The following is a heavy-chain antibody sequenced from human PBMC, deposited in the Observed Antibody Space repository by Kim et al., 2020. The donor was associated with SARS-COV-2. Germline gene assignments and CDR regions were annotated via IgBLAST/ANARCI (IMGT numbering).Heavy chain of an antibody. D-gene: IGHD1-26*01. J-gene: IGHJ4*02. V-gene: IGHV4-34*01. CDR3: ARGGKWVTRIFDY. Sequence: SETLSLTCAVYGGSFSGYYWSWIRQPPGKGLEWIGEINHSGSTNYNPSLKSRVTISVDTSKNQFSLKLSSVTAADTAVYYCARGGKWVTRIFDYWGQGTLVTVSS. CDR2: INHSGST. CDR1: GGSFSGYY.